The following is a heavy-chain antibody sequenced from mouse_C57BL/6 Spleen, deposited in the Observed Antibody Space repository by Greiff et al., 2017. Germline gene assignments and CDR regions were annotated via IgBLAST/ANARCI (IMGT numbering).Heavy chain of an antibody. CDR2: INPNNGGT. D-gene: IGHD1-1*01. J-gene: IGHJ4*01. Sequence: EVQLQQSGPELVKPGASVKISCKASGYTFTDYYMNWVKQSHGKSLEWIGDINPNNGGTSYNQKFKGKATLTVDTSSSTAYMELRSLTSEDSAVYYCASLDYYGSSYYYAMDYWGQGTSVTVSS. CDR3: ASLDYYGSSYYYAMDY. V-gene: IGHV1-26*01. CDR1: GYTFTDYY.